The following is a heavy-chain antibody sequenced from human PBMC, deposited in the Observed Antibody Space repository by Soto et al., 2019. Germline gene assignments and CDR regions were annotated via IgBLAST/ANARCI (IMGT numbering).Heavy chain of an antibody. Sequence: QVQLQESGPGLVKPSQTLSLTCTVSGGSISSGGYYWSWIRQHPGKGLEWIGYIYYSGSTYYNPSLKSRVTISVDTSKNQFSLKLSSVTAADTAVYYCAGFRGGSSWEKYYYYYYYMDVWGKGTTVTVSS. V-gene: IGHV4-31*03. D-gene: IGHD6-13*01. CDR3: AGFRGGSSWEKYYYYYYYMDV. CDR1: GGSISSGGYY. CDR2: IYYSGST. J-gene: IGHJ6*03.